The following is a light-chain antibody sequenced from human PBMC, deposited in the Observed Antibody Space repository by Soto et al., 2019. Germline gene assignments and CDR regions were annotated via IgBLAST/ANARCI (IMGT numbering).Light chain of an antibody. CDR3: QQRSNWPPIT. Sequence: EIVLTQSPGTLSVSPVERATLSCVASQSVSSSRLAWYQQKPALAPRLLIYDASSRATGIPDRFSGSGSGTDFTLTISSLEPEDFAVYYCQQRSNWPPITFGQGTRLEIK. CDR1: QSVSSSR. CDR2: DAS. V-gene: IGKV3D-20*02. J-gene: IGKJ5*01.